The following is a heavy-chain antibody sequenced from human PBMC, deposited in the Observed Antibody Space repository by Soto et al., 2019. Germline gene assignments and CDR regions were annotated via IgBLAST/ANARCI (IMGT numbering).Heavy chain of an antibody. J-gene: IGHJ4*02. CDR2: ISYDGSNK. CDR1: GFTFSSYG. D-gene: IGHD1-26*01. V-gene: IGHV3-30*18. Sequence: GGSLRLSCAASGFTFSSYGMHWVRQAPAKGLEWGAGISYDGSNKYYADSVKGRFTISRDTSKNTLYLQMNSLRAEDTAVYYCAKDWIVGATLLPDYWGQGTLVTVSS. CDR3: AKDWIVGATLLPDY.